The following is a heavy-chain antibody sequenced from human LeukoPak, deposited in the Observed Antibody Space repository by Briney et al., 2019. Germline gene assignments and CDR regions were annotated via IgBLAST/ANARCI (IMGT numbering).Heavy chain of an antibody. Sequence: GGSLRLSCAASGFTFSTYSMNWVRQAPGKGLEWVSHITVGTNTIYYADSVKGRFTISRDNAKNSLFLQMNSLRAEDTAVYYCARDRTASDYWGQGTLVTVSS. V-gene: IGHV3-48*01. CDR2: ITVGTNTI. CDR3: ARDRTASDY. J-gene: IGHJ4*02. CDR1: GFTFSTYS. D-gene: IGHD4-17*01.